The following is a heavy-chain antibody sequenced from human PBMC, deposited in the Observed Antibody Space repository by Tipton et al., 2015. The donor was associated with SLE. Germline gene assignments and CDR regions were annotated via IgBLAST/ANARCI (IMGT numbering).Heavy chain of an antibody. CDR3: ARGPHSSSYDY. Sequence: LRLSCTVSGGSISSYYWSWIRQPAGGGLEWIGRIYTNENTNYNPSLKSRVTMSVDTSKNHFSLKLSSVTAADTAVYYCARGPHSSSYDYWGQGTLVTVSS. V-gene: IGHV4-4*07. CDR1: GGSISSYY. D-gene: IGHD6-13*01. CDR2: IYTNENT. J-gene: IGHJ4*02.